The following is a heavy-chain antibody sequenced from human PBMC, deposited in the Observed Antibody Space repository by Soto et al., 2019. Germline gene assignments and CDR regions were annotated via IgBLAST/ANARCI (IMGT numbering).Heavy chain of an antibody. CDR3: ARDGLGDYGGLHWYFDL. D-gene: IGHD4-17*01. J-gene: IGHJ2*01. CDR1: GFTFSSYA. Sequence: QVQLVESGGGVVQPGRSRRLSCAASGFTFSSYAMHWVRQAPGKGLEWVAVLSYDGSNKYYADSVKGRFTISRDNSKNTLYLQMNSLRAEDTAVYYCARDGLGDYGGLHWYFDLWGRGTLDTVSS. V-gene: IGHV3-30-3*01. CDR2: LSYDGSNK.